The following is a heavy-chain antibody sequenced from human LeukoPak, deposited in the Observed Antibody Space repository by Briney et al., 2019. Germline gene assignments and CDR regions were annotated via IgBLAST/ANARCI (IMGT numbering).Heavy chain of an antibody. V-gene: IGHV3-13*04. Sequence: PGGSLRLSCAAYGFTFSSYDMHWVRQATGKGLEWVSSIGAAGDTYYPGSVKGRFTISRENAKNSLYLQMNSLRAGDTAVYYCARGAYCGGDCYPPYHFDYWGQGTLVTVSS. J-gene: IGHJ4*02. CDR3: ARGAYCGGDCYPPYHFDY. D-gene: IGHD2-21*02. CDR1: GFTFSSYD. CDR2: IGAAGDT.